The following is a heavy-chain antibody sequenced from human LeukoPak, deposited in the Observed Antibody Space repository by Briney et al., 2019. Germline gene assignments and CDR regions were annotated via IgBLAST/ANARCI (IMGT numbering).Heavy chain of an antibody. CDR1: GGSFSGYY. CDR3: AREVDQVMDDAFDV. D-gene: IGHD2-8*01. J-gene: IGHJ3*01. V-gene: IGHV4-34*01. Sequence: ASETLSLTCAVYGGSFSGYYWSWIRQPPGKGLEWIGEINHSGSTNYNPSLKSRVTISVDTSKNKFSLKLSSVTAADTAVYYCAREVDQVMDDAFDVWGQGTLVTVSS. CDR2: INHSGST.